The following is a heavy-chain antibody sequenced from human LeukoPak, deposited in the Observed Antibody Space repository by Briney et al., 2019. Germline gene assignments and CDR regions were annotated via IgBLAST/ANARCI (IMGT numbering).Heavy chain of an antibody. Sequence: SETLSLTCAVYGGSFSGYYWSWIRQPPGKGLEWIGEINHSGSTNYNPSLKSRVTISVDTSKNQFSLKLSSVTAADTAVYYCAAAQYYYYYYGMDVWGQGTTVTVSS. D-gene: IGHD6-13*01. V-gene: IGHV4-34*01. J-gene: IGHJ6*02. CDR2: INHSGST. CDR1: GGSFSGYY. CDR3: AAAQYYYYYYGMDV.